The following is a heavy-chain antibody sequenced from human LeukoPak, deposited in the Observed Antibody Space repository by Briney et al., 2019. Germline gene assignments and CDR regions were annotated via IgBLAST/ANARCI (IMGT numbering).Heavy chain of an antibody. CDR2: ISSRSSYI. CDR3: ARDPGRCSSTSCYPDY. V-gene: IGHV3-21*01. D-gene: IGHD2-2*01. J-gene: IGHJ4*02. CDR1: EFTFSSYT. Sequence: GGSLRLSCAASEFTFSSYTMNWVRQAPGKGLEWVSSISSRSSYICYADSVKGRFTISRDNAKNSLYLQMNSLRAEDTAVYYCARDPGRCSSTSCYPDYWGQGTLVTVSS.